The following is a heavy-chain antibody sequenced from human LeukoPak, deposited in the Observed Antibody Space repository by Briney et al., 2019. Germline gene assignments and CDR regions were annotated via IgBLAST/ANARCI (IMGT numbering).Heavy chain of an antibody. V-gene: IGHV3-9*03. J-gene: IGHJ4*02. D-gene: IGHD6-13*01. CDR2: ISWNSGSI. Sequence: QSGGSLRLSCAASGFTFDDYAMHWVRQAPGKGLEWVSGISWNSGSIGYADSVKGRFTISRDNAKNSLYLQMNSLRAKDMALYYCAKAMDSSSSPPSPFDYWGQGTLVTVSS. CDR1: GFTFDDYA. CDR3: AKAMDSSSSPPSPFDY.